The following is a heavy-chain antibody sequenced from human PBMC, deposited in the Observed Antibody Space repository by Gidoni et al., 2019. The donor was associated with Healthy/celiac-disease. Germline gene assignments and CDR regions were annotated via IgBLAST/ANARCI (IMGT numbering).Heavy chain of an antibody. CDR2: IYPGDSDT. Sequence: EVQLVQSGAAVQKPGESLKISCKGSGYSFTSYWIGWVRQMPGKGLEGMGIIYPGDSDTRYSPSFQGQVTISADKSISTAYLQWSSRKASDTAMYYCARRGPAYSSSWNPFDYWGQGTLVTVSS. CDR1: GYSFTSYW. D-gene: IGHD6-13*01. V-gene: IGHV5-51*03. CDR3: ARRGPAYSSSWNPFDY. J-gene: IGHJ4*02.